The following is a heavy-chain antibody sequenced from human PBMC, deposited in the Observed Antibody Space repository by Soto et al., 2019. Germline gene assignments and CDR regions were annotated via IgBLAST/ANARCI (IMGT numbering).Heavy chain of an antibody. CDR1: GFTFSSYW. Sequence: GGSLRLSCAASGFTFSSYWMSWVRQAPGKGLEWVANIKQDGSEKYYVDSVKGRFTISRDNAKNSLYLQMNSLRAEDTAVYYCARAQGCSSTSCYFDYYYYYYMDVWGKGTTVTVSS. D-gene: IGHD2-2*01. CDR2: IKQDGSEK. V-gene: IGHV3-7*01. CDR3: ARAQGCSSTSCYFDYYYYYYMDV. J-gene: IGHJ6*03.